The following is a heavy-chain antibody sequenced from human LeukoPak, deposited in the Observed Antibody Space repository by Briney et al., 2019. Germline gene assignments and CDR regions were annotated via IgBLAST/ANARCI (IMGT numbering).Heavy chain of an antibody. CDR2: IAYDGSDK. D-gene: IGHD5-18*01. CDR1: GFTFSSYA. Sequence: GRSLRLSCAASGFTFSSYAMHWVRQAPGKGLEWVALIAYDGSDKYYADSVKGRFTISRDSSKNTLYLQMNSLRAEDTAVYYCARGPGAYTAVPNFDYWGQGTLVTVSS. CDR3: ARGPGAYTAVPNFDY. V-gene: IGHV3-30*04. J-gene: IGHJ4*02.